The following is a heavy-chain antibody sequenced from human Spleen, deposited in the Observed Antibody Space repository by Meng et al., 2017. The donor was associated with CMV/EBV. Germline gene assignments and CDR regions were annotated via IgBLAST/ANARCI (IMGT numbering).Heavy chain of an antibody. CDR3: ARDRVPEPPLEWPQLWGENF. Sequence: ASVKVSCKASGYTFTSYGISWVRQAPGQGLEWMGWISAYNGNTNYAQKLQGRVTISRDNADNSLYLQMNNLRDEDTAMYFCARDRVPEPPLEWPQLWGENFWGRGTRVTVSS. CDR2: ISAYNGNT. CDR1: GYTFTSYG. J-gene: IGHJ4*02. D-gene: IGHD3-3*01. V-gene: IGHV1-18*01.